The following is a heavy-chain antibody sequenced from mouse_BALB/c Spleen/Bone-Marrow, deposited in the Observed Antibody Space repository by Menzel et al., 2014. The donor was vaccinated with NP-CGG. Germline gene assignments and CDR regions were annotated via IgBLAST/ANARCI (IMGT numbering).Heavy chain of an antibody. CDR2: ISSGSNTI. D-gene: IGHD2-1*01. J-gene: IGHJ3*01. Sequence: VAYISSGSNTIYYADTVKGRFTISRDNPKNTLFLQMTSLRSEDTAMYYCARFGNYVTYWGQGTLVTVSA. V-gene: IGHV5-17*02. CDR3: ARFGNYVTY.